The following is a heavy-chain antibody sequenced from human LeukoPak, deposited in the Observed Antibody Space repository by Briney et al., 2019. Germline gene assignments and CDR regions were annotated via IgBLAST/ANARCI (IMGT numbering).Heavy chain of an antibody. CDR3: ASSRYCSGGSCLDWFDP. J-gene: IGHJ5*02. Sequence: ASVKVSCKASAYSFTTYGMNWVRQAPGQGLEWMGGIIPIFGTANYAQKFQGRVTITADESTSTAYMELSSLRSEDTAVYYCASSRYCSGGSCLDWFDPWGQGTLVTVSS. V-gene: IGHV1-69*13. D-gene: IGHD2-15*01. CDR1: AYSFTTYG. CDR2: IIPIFGTA.